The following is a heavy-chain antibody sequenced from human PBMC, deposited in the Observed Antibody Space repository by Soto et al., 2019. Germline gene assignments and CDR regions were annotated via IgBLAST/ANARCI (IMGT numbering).Heavy chain of an antibody. CDR2: IYYSGST. J-gene: IGHJ4*02. Sequence: QLQLQESGPGLVKPSETLSLTCTVSGGSISSSSYYCGWIRQPPGKGLEWIGSIYYSGSTYYNPSLKSRVTISVDTSKNQFSLKLSSVTAADTAVYYCARQGTAMAQFDYWGQGTLVTVSS. V-gene: IGHV4-39*01. D-gene: IGHD5-18*01. CDR3: ARQGTAMAQFDY. CDR1: GGSISSSSYY.